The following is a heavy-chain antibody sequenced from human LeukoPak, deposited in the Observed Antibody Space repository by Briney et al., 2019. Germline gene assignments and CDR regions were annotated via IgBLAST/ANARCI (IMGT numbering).Heavy chain of an antibody. CDR2: IIPILGIA. CDR1: GGTFSSYA. V-gene: IGHV1-69*04. CDR3: ARGGYYDSSGYYYRLFDY. D-gene: IGHD3-22*01. J-gene: IGHJ4*02. Sequence: SVKVSCTASGGTFSSYAISWVRQAPGQGLEWMGRIIPILGIANYAQKFQGRVTITADKSTSTAYMELSSLRSEDTAVYYCARGGYYDSSGYYYRLFDYWGQGTLVTVSS.